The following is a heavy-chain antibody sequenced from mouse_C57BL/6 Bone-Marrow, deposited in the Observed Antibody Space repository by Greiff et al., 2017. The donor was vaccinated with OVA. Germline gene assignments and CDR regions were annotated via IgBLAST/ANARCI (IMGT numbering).Heavy chain of an antibody. CDR2: ISNLAYSI. CDR3: ARIYYGNYGFAY. D-gene: IGHD2-1*01. J-gene: IGHJ3*01. V-gene: IGHV5-15*01. CDR1: GFTFSDYG. Sequence: EVQLVESGGGLVQPGGSLKLSCAASGFTFSDYGMAWVRQAPRKGPEWVAFISNLAYSIYYADTVTGRFTISRENAKSTLYLEMSSLRSEDTAMYYCARIYYGNYGFAYWGQGTLVTVSA.